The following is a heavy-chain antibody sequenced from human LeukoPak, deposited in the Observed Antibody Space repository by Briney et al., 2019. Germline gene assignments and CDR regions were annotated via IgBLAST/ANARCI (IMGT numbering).Heavy chain of an antibody. J-gene: IGHJ3*02. D-gene: IGHD2-8*01. Sequence: SVKVSCKASGGTFSSYAISWVRQAPGQGLEWMGGIIPIFGTANYAQKFQGRVTITADESTSTAYMELSSLRSEDTAVYYCARGRMATEDAFDIWGQGTMVTVSS. CDR1: GGTFSSYA. V-gene: IGHV1-69*01. CDR2: IIPIFGTA. CDR3: ARGRMATEDAFDI.